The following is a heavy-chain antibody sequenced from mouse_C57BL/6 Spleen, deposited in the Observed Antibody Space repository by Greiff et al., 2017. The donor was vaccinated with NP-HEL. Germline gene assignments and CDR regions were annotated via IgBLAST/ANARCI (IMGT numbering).Heavy chain of an antibody. Sequence: VQLVESGAELARPGASVKLSCKASGYTFTSYGISWVKQRTGQGLEWIGEIYPRSGNTYYNEKFKGKATLTADKSSSTAYMELRSLTSEDSAVYFCARSGTTVVATDYWGQGTTLTVSS. V-gene: IGHV1-81*01. CDR1: GYTFTSYG. CDR2: IYPRSGNT. D-gene: IGHD1-1*01. CDR3: ARSGTTVVATDY. J-gene: IGHJ2*01.